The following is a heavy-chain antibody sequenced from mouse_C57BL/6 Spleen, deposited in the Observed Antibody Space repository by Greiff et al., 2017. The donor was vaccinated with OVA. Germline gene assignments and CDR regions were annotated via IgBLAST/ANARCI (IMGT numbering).Heavy chain of an antibody. CDR1: GYTFTSYW. CDR2: IDPSDSYT. Sequence: QVQLQQPGAELVMPGASVKLSCKASGYTFTSYWMHWVKQRPGQGLEWIGEIDPSDSYTNYNQKFKGKSTLTVDKSSSTAYMQLSSLTSEDSAVYYCARRGYSKSFYAMDYWGQGTSVTVSS. CDR3: ARRGYSKSFYAMDY. J-gene: IGHJ4*01. D-gene: IGHD2-5*01. V-gene: IGHV1-69*01.